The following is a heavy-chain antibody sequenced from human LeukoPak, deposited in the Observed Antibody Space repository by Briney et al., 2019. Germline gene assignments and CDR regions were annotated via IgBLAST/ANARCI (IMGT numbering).Heavy chain of an antibody. D-gene: IGHD6-25*01. J-gene: IGHJ6*03. CDR3: ARDGTPIYSSGWVYMDV. CDR1: GFTFSIYE. Sequence: GGSLTLSCVASGFTFSIYEMMWVRPSPGKGLEWLSYIGSSDSTTHYADSVKGRFSISRDNAKNSLYLQMTSLRVEDTAIYYCARDGTPIYSSGWVYMDVWGEGTTVTISS. CDR2: IGSSDSTT. V-gene: IGHV3-48*03.